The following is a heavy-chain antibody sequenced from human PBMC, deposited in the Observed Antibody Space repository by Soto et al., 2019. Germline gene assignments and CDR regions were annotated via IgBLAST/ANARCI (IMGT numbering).Heavy chain of an antibody. D-gene: IGHD3-10*01. V-gene: IGHV1-69*01. Sequence: QVQVVQSGVEVRRPASSVKVSCKASGDTFKNCVISCVRQAPGQGLEWMGGIIPLFGTTDFAQRFQGRLTITTDESTTTAYMELSRLRSEDTATYYCAAELGFGKLSVVWGQGTTVIVSS. CDR2: IIPLFGTT. J-gene: IGHJ6*02. CDR3: AAELGFGKLSVV. CDR1: GDTFKNCV.